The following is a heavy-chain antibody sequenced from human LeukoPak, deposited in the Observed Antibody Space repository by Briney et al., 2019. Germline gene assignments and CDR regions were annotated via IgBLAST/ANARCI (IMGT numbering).Heavy chain of an antibody. CDR3: ARALLLDSYFDY. Sequence: GGSLRLSCAASGFTFSDYYMSWIRQAPGKGLEWVSSISSSSSYIYYADSLKGRFTISRDNAKNSLYLQMNSLRAEDTAVYYCARALLLDSYFDYWGQGTLVTVSS. D-gene: IGHD1-20*01. V-gene: IGHV3-11*06. CDR1: GFTFSDYY. J-gene: IGHJ4*02. CDR2: ISSSSSYI.